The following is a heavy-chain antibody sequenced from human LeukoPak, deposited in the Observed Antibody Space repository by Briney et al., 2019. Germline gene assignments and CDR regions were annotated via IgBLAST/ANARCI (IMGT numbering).Heavy chain of an antibody. D-gene: IGHD4-11*01. V-gene: IGHV3-21*01. CDR2: ISSSSSYI. CDR3: ASDDYVSDYSGIDY. CDR1: GFTFSSYS. J-gene: IGHJ4*02. Sequence: PGGSLRLSCAASGFTFSSYSMNWVRQAPGKGLEWVSSISSSSSYIYYADSVKGRFTISRDNAKNSLYLQMNSPRAEDTAVYYCASDDYVSDYSGIDYWGQGTLVTVSS.